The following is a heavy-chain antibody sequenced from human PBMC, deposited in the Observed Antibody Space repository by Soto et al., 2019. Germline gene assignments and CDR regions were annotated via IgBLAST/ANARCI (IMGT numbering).Heavy chain of an antibody. D-gene: IGHD3-3*02. Sequence: QVLLVQSGAEAKRPGSSVKVSCKASGGTFDNYVLNWVRQAPGQGIEWVGGIIPSSETTNYAQKFQGRLTLIADANIVYMELSSLRSDDTAIYYCARRHVSSIHFLRFDDWGQGTLVTVSS. V-gene: IGHV1-69*01. CDR1: GGTFDNYV. CDR2: IIPSSETT. CDR3: ARRHVSSIHFLRFDD. J-gene: IGHJ4*02.